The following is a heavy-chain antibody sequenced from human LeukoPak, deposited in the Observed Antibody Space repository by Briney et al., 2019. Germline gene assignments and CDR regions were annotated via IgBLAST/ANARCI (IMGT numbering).Heavy chain of an antibody. J-gene: IGHJ6*03. CDR1: GGSISSSSYY. Sequence: PSETLSLTCTVSGGSISSSSYYWGWIRQPPGKGLEWIGYIYYSGSTNYNPSPKSRVTISVDTSKNQFSLKLSSVTAADTAVYYCARGGGMGHYYYYMDVWGKGTTVTISS. V-gene: IGHV4-61*05. CDR3: ARGGGMGHYYYYMDV. CDR2: IYYSGST. D-gene: IGHD3-16*01.